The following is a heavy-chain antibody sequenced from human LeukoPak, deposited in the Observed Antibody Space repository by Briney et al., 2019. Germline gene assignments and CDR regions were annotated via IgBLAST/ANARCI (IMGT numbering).Heavy chain of an antibody. CDR2: IIPIFGTA. D-gene: IGHD6-13*01. CDR3: ARDLVSSKRYYYYMDV. J-gene: IGHJ6*03. Sequence: GASVKVSCKASGGTFSSYAISWVRQAPGQGLEWMGGIIPIFGTANYAQKSQGRVTITADKSTSTAYMELSSLRSEDTAVYYCARDLVSSKRYYYYMDVWGKGTTVTVSS. CDR1: GGTFSSYA. V-gene: IGHV1-69*06.